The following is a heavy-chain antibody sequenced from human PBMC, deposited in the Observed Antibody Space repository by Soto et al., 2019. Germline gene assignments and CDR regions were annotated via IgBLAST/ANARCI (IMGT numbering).Heavy chain of an antibody. D-gene: IGHD6-19*01. CDR2: FDPEDGET. V-gene: IGHV1-24*01. Sequence: ASVKVSCKVSGYTLTELSMHWVRQAPGKGLEWMGGFDPEDGETIYAQKFQGRVTMTEDTSTDTAYMELSSLRSEDTAVYYCATDRGIAVAGKGWFDPWGQGTLVTVYS. J-gene: IGHJ5*02. CDR3: ATDRGIAVAGKGWFDP. CDR1: GYTLTELS.